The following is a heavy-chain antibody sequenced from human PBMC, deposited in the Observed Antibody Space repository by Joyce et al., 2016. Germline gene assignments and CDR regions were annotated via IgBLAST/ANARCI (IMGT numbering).Heavy chain of an antibody. Sequence: QVRLVASGGGVVQPGRSLSLSCAASGFIFKDYDTHWVRQAAGRGLECVALISCDGGQKYYADSVKGRFTVARDNPENTLYLQMNSLKSEDTAVYYCTKVTGIHGSGSYGGMDVWGQGTTVTVS. CDR2: ISCDGGQK. CDR3: TKVTGIHGSGSYGGMDV. J-gene: IGHJ6*02. CDR1: GFIFKDYD. V-gene: IGHV3-30*18. D-gene: IGHD3-10*01.